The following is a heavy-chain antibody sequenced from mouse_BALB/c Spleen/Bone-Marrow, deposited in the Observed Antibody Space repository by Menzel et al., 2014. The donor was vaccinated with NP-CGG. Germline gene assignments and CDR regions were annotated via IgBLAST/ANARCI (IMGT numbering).Heavy chain of an antibody. D-gene: IGHD2-14*01. J-gene: IGHJ3*01. CDR1: GFTFSDYY. Sequence: EVMLVESGGGLVKPGGSLKLSCAASGFTFSDYYIYWVRQTPEKRREWVATISDGGTYTYYPDTVKGRFTISRDNAKNNLYLQMNGLKSEDTAMYYCVRDGDYRYAYWGQGTLVTVSA. CDR2: ISDGGTYT. CDR3: VRDGDYRYAY. V-gene: IGHV5-4*02.